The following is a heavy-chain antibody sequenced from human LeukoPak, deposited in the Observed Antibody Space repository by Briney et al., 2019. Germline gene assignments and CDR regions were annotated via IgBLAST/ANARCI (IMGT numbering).Heavy chain of an antibody. D-gene: IGHD5-18*01. V-gene: IGHV3-21*01. J-gene: IGHJ3*02. CDR2: ISSSSSYI. CDR3: AREPRGIQLRDAFDI. CDR1: GFTFSSYS. Sequence: PGGSLRLSCAASGFTFSSYSMNWVRQAPGKGLEWVSSISSSSSYIYYADSVKGRFTISRDNAKNSLYLQMNSLRAEDTAVYYCAREPRGIQLRDAFDIWGQGTMVTVSS.